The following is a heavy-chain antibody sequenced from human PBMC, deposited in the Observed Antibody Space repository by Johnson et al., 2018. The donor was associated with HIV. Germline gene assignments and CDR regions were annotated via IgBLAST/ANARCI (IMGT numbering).Heavy chain of an antibody. CDR2: IYSGGST. V-gene: IGHV3-66*01. CDR1: GFTVSRNY. CDR3: ARGYILTGYSGACDM. D-gene: IGHD3-9*01. Sequence: VQLVESGGGLVQPGGSLRLSCAASGFTVSRNYMSWVRQAPGKGLEWVSVIYSGGSTYYADSVKGRFTISRDNSKNTVDLQMNSLRAEDTAVYYCARGYILTGYSGACDMWGQGTMVTVSS. J-gene: IGHJ3*02.